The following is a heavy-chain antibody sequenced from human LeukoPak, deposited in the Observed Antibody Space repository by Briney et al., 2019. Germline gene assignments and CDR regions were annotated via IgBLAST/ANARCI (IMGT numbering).Heavy chain of an antibody. CDR1: GFTFSSYW. CDR2: IKQDGSEK. J-gene: IGHJ4*02. D-gene: IGHD1-26*01. V-gene: IGHV3-7*01. CDR3: ASSKWELLEYFDY. Sequence: GGSLRLSCAASGFTFSSYWMGWVRQAPGKGLEWVANIKQDGSEKYYVDSVKGRFTISRDNAKNSLYLQMNSLRAEDTAVYYCASSKWELLEYFDYWGQGTLVTVSS.